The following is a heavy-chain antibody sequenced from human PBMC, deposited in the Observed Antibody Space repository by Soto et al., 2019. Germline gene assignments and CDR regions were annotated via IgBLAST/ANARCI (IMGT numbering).Heavy chain of an antibody. Sequence: SETLSLTCAVYGGSFSGYYWSWIRQPPGKGLEWIGEIYHSGSTNYNPSLKSRVTISVDTSKNQFSLKLSSVTAADTAVYYCARGVRGGAVAGYGDYYGMDVWGQGTTVTVS. CDR3: ARGVRGGAVAGYGDYYGMDV. CDR2: IYHSGST. D-gene: IGHD6-19*01. J-gene: IGHJ6*02. CDR1: GGSFSGYY. V-gene: IGHV4-34*01.